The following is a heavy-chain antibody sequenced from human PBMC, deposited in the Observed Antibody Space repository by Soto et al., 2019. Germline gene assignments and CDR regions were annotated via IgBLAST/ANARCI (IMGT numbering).Heavy chain of an antibody. J-gene: IGHJ6*02. CDR3: ASHSASVYAAYYFYGFAV. D-gene: IGHD2-15*01. V-gene: IGHV4-59*08. CDR1: GGSINDYF. CDR2: VSHSGSS. Sequence: QLQESGPGLVKPSETLSLTCTVSGGSINDYFWSWIRQPPGKGLEWSGYVSHSGSSNYNPSLNSRVSMSIDSSKNHFSLNLPSVTAADRADYLCASHSASVYAAYYFYGFAVWGQGTTVSVSS.